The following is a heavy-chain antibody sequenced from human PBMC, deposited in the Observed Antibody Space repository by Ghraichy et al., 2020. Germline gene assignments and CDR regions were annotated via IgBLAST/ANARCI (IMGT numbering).Heavy chain of an antibody. D-gene: IGHD4-17*01. Sequence: SQTLSLTCTVSGDSISYYYWSWIRQPPGKGLEWVGYIYYSGSTSYNPSLKSRVTISVDTSKNQFSLKLTSVTAADTAVYYCARGSDYGEDYFDYWGQGTLVTVSS. V-gene: IGHV4-59*01. CDR1: GDSISYYY. CDR3: ARGSDYGEDYFDY. J-gene: IGHJ4*02. CDR2: IYYSGST.